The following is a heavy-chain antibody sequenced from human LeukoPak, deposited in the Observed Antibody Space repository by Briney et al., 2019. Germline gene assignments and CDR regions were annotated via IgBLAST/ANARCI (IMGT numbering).Heavy chain of an antibody. CDR2: ISGSGGST. J-gene: IGHJ4*02. CDR3: TKDRRGPAAGTWYFDS. V-gene: IGHV3-23*01. CDR1: GFTFSSYA. Sequence: GGSLRLSCAASGFTFSSYAMNWVRQAPGKGLEWVSGISGSGGSTFYADSVKGRYTISRDNSKNTLYLQMDSLRAEDTAIYYCTKDRRGPAAGTWYFDSWGQGTLVTVSS. D-gene: IGHD6-13*01.